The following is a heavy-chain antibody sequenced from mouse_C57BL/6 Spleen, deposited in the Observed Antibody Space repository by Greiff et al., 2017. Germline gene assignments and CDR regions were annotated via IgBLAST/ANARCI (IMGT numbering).Heavy chain of an antibody. CDR3: ARSGTGYFDY. CDR1: GYAFSSSW. Sequence: VQLQQSGPELVKPGASVKISCKASGYAFSSSWMNWVKQRPGKGLEWIGRIYPGDGDTNYNGKFKGKATLTADKSSSTAYMQLSSLTSEDSGVYFGARSGTGYFDYWGQGTTLTVSS. J-gene: IGHJ2*01. V-gene: IGHV1-82*01. D-gene: IGHD4-1*01. CDR2: IYPGDGDT.